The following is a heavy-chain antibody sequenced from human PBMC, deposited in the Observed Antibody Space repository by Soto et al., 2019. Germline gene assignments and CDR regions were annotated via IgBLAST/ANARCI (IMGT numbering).Heavy chain of an antibody. CDR1: GGSISSYY. CDR2: IYTSGST. J-gene: IGHJ5*02. CDR3: ARDSYYYDSSGYRNWFDP. D-gene: IGHD3-22*01. Sequence: QVQLQESGPGLVKPSETLSLTCTVSGGSISSYYWSWIRQPAGKGLERIGRIYTSGSTNYNPSLKSRVTMSVDTSKNQFSLKLSSVTAADTAVYYCARDSYYYDSSGYRNWFDPWGQGTLVTVSS. V-gene: IGHV4-4*07.